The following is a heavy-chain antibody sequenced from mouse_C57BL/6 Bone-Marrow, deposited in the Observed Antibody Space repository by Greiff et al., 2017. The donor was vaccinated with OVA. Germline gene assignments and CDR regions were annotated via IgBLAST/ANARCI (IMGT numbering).Heavy chain of an antibody. CDR3: ARSGDDEGFAY. CDR2: INPSSGYT. Sequence: VQLQQSGAELARPGASVKMSCKASGYTFTSYTMHWVKQRPGQGLEWIGYINPSSGYTKYNQKFKDKATLTADKSSSTAYMQLSSLTSEDSAVYYCARSGDDEGFAYWGQGTLVTVSA. J-gene: IGHJ3*01. V-gene: IGHV1-4*01. D-gene: IGHD3-1*01. CDR1: GYTFTSYT.